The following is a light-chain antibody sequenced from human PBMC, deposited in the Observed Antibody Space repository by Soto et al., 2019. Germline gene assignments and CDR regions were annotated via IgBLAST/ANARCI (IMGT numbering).Light chain of an antibody. V-gene: IGKV3-20*01. CDR2: GAS. CDR1: QSISSSY. Sequence: DIVLTQSPGTLSVSPGERATLSCRASQSISSSYLAWYQQKPGQAPRLLIYGASSRATGIPDRFSGSGSGTDFTLTISRLEPEDFAVYYCQQFRTFGPGTTVDIK. CDR3: QQFRT. J-gene: IGKJ3*01.